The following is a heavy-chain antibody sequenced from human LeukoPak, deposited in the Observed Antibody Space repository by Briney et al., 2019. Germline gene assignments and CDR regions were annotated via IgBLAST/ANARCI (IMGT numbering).Heavy chain of an antibody. D-gene: IGHD1-26*01. CDR1: GASISAHY. CDR3: AKFGTYPVHVSYSYYYLDV. Sequence: SETLSLTCTVSGASISAHYWSWIRQPPGKGLEYIGDVYYTGTTNYNPSLQSRVTISVRTSKNQFSLMLTSVNAADSAVYYCAKFGTYPVHVSYSYYYLDVWGKGTTVTVSS. CDR2: VYYTGTT. J-gene: IGHJ6*03. V-gene: IGHV4-59*03.